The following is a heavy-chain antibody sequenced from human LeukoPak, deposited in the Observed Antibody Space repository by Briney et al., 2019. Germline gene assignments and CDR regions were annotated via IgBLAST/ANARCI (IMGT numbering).Heavy chain of an antibody. V-gene: IGHV4-4*07. D-gene: IGHD1-26*01. CDR1: GDSITNYY. Sequence: SETLSLTCSVSGDSITNYYWNWIRQPAGKGLEWIGRIYISGITNYNPSLKSRVTMSVDTSKNHFSLKLSSVTAADTAVYYCARGVNSGYFDYCGQGTLVTVSS. CDR2: IYISGIT. CDR3: ARGVNSGYFDY. J-gene: IGHJ4*02.